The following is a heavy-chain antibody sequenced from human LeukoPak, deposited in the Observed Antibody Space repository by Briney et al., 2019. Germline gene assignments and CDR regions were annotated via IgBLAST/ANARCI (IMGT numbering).Heavy chain of an antibody. J-gene: IGHJ5*02. Sequence: ASVKVSCKASGYTFTGYYMHWVRQAPGQGLEWMGWINPNSGGTNYAQKFQGRVTMTRDTSISTAYMELSRLRSDDTAVYYCARALETEEVRGYTIAVAGKGNWFDPWGQGTLVTVSS. V-gene: IGHV1-2*02. D-gene: IGHD6-19*01. CDR1: GYTFTGYY. CDR2: INPNSGGT. CDR3: ARALETEEVRGYTIAVAGKGNWFDP.